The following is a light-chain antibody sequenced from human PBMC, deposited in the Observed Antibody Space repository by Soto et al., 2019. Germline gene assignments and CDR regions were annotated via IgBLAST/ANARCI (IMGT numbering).Light chain of an antibody. CDR1: QSVSTSY. CDR3: QQYGSVPLT. Sequence: EIVLTQSPGTLSLSPGEMATLSCRASQSVSTSYLAWYQQKPGQAPRLLIYGASSRATGIPDRFSRSGSGADFTFTISRLEPEDFAVYYCQQYGSVPLTFGGGTKVEMK. CDR2: GAS. V-gene: IGKV3-20*01. J-gene: IGKJ4*01.